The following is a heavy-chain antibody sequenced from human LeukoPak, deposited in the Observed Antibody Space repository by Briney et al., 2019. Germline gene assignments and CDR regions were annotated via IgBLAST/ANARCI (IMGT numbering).Heavy chain of an antibody. CDR2: IGGSGGGT. Sequence: PGGSLRLSCAASGFTFSSYAMGWVRQAPGKGLEWVSSIGGSGGGTYYADSVKGRFTISRDNAKNSLYLQMNSLRAEDTAVYYCARDPNCGGDCPPQLWGQGTLVTVSS. J-gene: IGHJ4*02. D-gene: IGHD2-21*02. V-gene: IGHV3-23*01. CDR3: ARDPNCGGDCPPQL. CDR1: GFTFSSYA.